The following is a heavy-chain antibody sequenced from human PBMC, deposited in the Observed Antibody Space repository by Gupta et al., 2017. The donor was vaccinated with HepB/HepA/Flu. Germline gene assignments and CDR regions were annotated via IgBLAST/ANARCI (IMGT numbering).Heavy chain of an antibody. V-gene: IGHV1-69*04. J-gene: IGHJ4*02. Sequence: QVQLVQSGAEMKKPGSSVKISCKASGGTFSSYAISWVRQGPGQRLGWIGRIIPIPGIPNYAQKFQGRVTITADKSTSTAYMELSSLRSEDTALYYCARVSTPDYYDSSGYYYDYWGQGTLGTVSS. CDR2: IIPIPGIP. CDR3: ARVSTPDYYDSSGYYYDY. CDR1: GGTFSSYA. D-gene: IGHD3-22*01.